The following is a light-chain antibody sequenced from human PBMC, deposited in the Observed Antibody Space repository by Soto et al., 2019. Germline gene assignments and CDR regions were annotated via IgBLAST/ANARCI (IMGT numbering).Light chain of an antibody. CDR3: QYCDYLPL. CDR1: HDISNY. Sequence: GDRVTITCQASHDISNYLNWYQHKPGKAPKLLIYGASNLETGVPSRFSGSGSGTDFTFTISSLQPEDIETYYCQYCDYLPLFGPGTTVDLK. CDR2: GAS. V-gene: IGKV1-33*01. J-gene: IGKJ3*01.